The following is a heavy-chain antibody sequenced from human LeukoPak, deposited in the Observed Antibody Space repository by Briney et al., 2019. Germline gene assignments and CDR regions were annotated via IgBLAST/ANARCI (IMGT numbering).Heavy chain of an antibody. CDR2: ISSSGSTI. CDR1: GFTFSSYE. CDR3: AKDNWRYHGSGSYFDY. V-gene: IGHV3-48*03. J-gene: IGHJ4*02. Sequence: GGSLRLSCAASGFTFSSYEMNWVRQAPGKGLEWVSYISSSGSTIYYADSVKGRFTISRDNSKNTLYLQMNSLRAEDTAVYYCAKDNWRYHGSGSYFDYWGQGTLVAVS. D-gene: IGHD3-10*01.